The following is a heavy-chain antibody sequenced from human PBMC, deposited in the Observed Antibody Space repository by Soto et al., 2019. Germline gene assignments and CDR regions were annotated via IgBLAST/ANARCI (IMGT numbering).Heavy chain of an antibody. CDR1: GFTFSIYA. Sequence: EVQLLESGGGLVQPGGSLRLSCAASGFTFSIYAMSWVRQAPGKGLEWVSGIVGNGGSSFYADSVKGRFTISRDDSKNTLFLQMNILRAEDTATYYCATGGSARSFSELGNWGQGALVSVSS. CDR3: ATGGSARSFSELGN. V-gene: IGHV3-23*01. J-gene: IGHJ4*02. CDR2: IVGNGGSS. D-gene: IGHD1-26*01.